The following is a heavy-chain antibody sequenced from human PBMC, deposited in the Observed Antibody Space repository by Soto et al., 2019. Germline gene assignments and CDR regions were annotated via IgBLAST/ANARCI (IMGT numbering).Heavy chain of an antibody. CDR3: AREVADSSGYYTPDV. CDR1: GGSISSGGYS. CDR2: IYHSGRT. V-gene: IGHV4-30-2*01. Sequence: SETLSLTCAVSGGSISSGGYSWSWIRQPPGKGLEWIGYIYHSGRTYYNPSLKSRVTIPVDRSKNQFSLKLSSVTAADTAVYYCAREVADSSGYYTPDVWGQGTTVTVSS. D-gene: IGHD3-22*01. J-gene: IGHJ6*02.